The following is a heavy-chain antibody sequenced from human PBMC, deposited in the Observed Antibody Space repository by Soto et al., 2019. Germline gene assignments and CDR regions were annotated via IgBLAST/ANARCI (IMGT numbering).Heavy chain of an antibody. J-gene: IGHJ4*02. CDR2: ITGDGSNT. CDR3: TRHPLFDY. Sequence: GGSLRLSCAASGFTFSNYLMHWVRQTPGKGLVWVSRITGDGSNTIYDDSVKGRFTISRDNAKNTLYLQMNNLRAEDTAVYFCTRHPLFDYWGQGSLVIVSS. V-gene: IGHV3-74*01. CDR1: GFTFSNYL.